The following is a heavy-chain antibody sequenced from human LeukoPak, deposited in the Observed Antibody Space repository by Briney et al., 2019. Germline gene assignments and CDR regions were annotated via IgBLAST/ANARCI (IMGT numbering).Heavy chain of an antibody. D-gene: IGHD2-21*02. V-gene: IGHV1-18*01. Sequence: ASEKVSCKASGYTFTSYGISWVRQAPGQGLEWMGWISAYNGNTNYAQKLQGRVTMTTDTSTSTAYMELRSLRSDDTAVYYCARDLRNIVVVTAPLDYWGQGTLVTVSS. CDR2: ISAYNGNT. J-gene: IGHJ4*02. CDR1: GYTFTSYG. CDR3: ARDLRNIVVVTAPLDY.